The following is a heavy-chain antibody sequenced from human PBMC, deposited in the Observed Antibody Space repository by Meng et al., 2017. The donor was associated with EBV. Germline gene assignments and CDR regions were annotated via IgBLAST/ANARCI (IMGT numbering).Heavy chain of an antibody. Sequence: QVKLVESGGGVVQPGRSLRLSCAASGFTFSSYGMHWVRQAPGKGLEWVAVISYDGSNKYYADSVKGRFTISRDNSKNTLYLQMNSLRAEDTAVHYCASAEEAVAGTLDYWGQGTLVTVSS. D-gene: IGHD6-19*01. CDR1: GFTFSSYG. J-gene: IGHJ4*02. V-gene: IGHV3-30*03. CDR2: ISYDGSNK. CDR3: ASAEEAVAGTLDY.